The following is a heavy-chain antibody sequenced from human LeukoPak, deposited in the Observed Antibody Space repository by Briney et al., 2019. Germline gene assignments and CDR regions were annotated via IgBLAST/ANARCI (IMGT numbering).Heavy chain of an antibody. Sequence: SETLSLTCAVYSGSFSGYYWSWIRQPPGKGLEWIGEINHSGSTNYNPSLKSRVTISVDTSRNQFSLKLSSVTAADTAVYYCARGARTPSGYGSRTAGRANWFDPWSQGTLVTVSS. J-gene: IGHJ5*02. CDR2: INHSGST. CDR3: ARGARTPSGYGSRTAGRANWFDP. D-gene: IGHD5-12*01. CDR1: SGSFSGYY. V-gene: IGHV4-34*01.